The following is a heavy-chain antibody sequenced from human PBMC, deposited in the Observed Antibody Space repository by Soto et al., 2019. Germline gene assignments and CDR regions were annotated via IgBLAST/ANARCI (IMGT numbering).Heavy chain of an antibody. V-gene: IGHV3-23*01. Sequence: GGSLRLSCAASGFTFSSYAMSWVRQAPGKWLEWVSAISGSGGSTYYADSVKGRFTISRDNSKNTLYLQMNSLRAEDTAVYYCAKDLDYGDLLDYWGQGTLVTVSS. CDR2: ISGSGGST. CDR3: AKDLDYGDLLDY. D-gene: IGHD4-17*01. CDR1: GFTFSSYA. J-gene: IGHJ4*02.